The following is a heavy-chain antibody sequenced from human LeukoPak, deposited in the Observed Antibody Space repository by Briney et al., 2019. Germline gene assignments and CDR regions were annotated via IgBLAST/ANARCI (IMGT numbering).Heavy chain of an antibody. CDR1: GYTFTGYY. CDR3: AXXXXXXYCSSTSCYWALDY. J-gene: IGHJ4*02. Sequence: ASVKVSCKASGYTFTGYYMHWVRQAPGQGLEWMGWINPNSGGTNYAQKFQGRVTMTRDTSISTAYMELSRLRSDDTAVYYCAXXXXXXYCSSTSCYWALDYWGQGTLVTVSS. V-gene: IGHV1-2*02. CDR2: INPNSGGT. D-gene: IGHD2-2*01.